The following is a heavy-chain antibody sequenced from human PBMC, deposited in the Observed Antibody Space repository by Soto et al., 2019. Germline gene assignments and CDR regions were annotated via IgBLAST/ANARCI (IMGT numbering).Heavy chain of an antibody. Sequence: QVQLVESGGGVVQPGTSLRLSCADSGFSFSSYAMHWVRQAPGKGLEWVAVISDDASNKYYADSVKGRFTISRDNSKNMMFLQMNSRRAEDTAGDYCARAPAGIVVGGGYYGIDVWGQGTTVTVSS. V-gene: IGHV3-30*04. D-gene: IGHD3-22*01. J-gene: IGHJ6*02. CDR3: ARAPAGIVVGGGYYGIDV. CDR2: ISDDASNK. CDR1: GFSFSSYA.